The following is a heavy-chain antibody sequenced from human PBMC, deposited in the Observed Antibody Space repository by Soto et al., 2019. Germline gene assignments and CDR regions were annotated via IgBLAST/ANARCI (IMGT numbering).Heavy chain of an antibody. CDR3: ARLGPPGYGDYSPLVWYYYYYMDV. J-gene: IGHJ6*03. CDR1: GGSISSSSYY. Sequence: SETLSLTCTVSGGSISSSSYYWGWIRQPPGKGLEWIGSIYYSGSTYYNPSLKSRVTISVDTSKNQFSLKLSSVTAADTAVYYCARLGPPGYGDYSPLVWYYYYYMDVWGKGTTVTVSS. CDR2: IYYSGST. V-gene: IGHV4-39*01. D-gene: IGHD4-17*01.